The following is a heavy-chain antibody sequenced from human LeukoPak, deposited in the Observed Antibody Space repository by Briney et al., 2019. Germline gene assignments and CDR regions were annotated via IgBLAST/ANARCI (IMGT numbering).Heavy chain of an antibody. V-gene: IGHV1-18*01. D-gene: IGHD1-1*01. J-gene: IGHJ3*02. CDR3: ARTMYNWTPDAFDI. CDR2: ISAYNGNT. Sequence: ASVKVSCKASGYTFTSYGISWVRQAPGQGLEWMGWISAYNGNTNYALKLQGRVTMTTDTSTSTAYMELRSLRSDDTAVYYCARTMYNWTPDAFDIWGQGTMVTVSS. CDR1: GYTFTSYG.